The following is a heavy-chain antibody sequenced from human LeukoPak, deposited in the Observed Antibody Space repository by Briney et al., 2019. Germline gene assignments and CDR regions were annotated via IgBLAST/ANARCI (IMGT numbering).Heavy chain of an antibody. CDR3: TRRGAAPDYYYYYMDV. J-gene: IGHJ6*03. CDR1: GFTFSSYA. Sequence: PGGSLRLSCAASGFTFSSYAMHWVRQASGKGLEWVGRIRSKANSYATAYAASVKGRFTISRDDSKNTAYLQMNSLKTEDTAVYYCTRRGAAPDYYYYYMDVWGKGTTVTVSS. D-gene: IGHD6-13*01. CDR2: IRSKANSYAT. V-gene: IGHV3-73*01.